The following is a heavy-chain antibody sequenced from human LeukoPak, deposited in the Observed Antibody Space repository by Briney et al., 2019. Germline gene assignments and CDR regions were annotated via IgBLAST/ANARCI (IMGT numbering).Heavy chain of an antibody. J-gene: IGHJ4*02. V-gene: IGHV4-4*09. CDR3: ARGNGGIRGNYFDH. D-gene: IGHD3-16*01. Sequence: PSETLSLTCTVSSGSISSSYWSWIRQPPGKGLEWIGYVHISGDTNYRPSLRSRVAISLDTSKNQFSLNLGSVTAADTAVYYCARGNGGIRGNYFDHWGQGTLVTVSS. CDR2: VHISGDT. CDR1: SGSISSSY.